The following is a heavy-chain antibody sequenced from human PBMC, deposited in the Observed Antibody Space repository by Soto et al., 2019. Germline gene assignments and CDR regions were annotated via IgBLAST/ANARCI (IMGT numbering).Heavy chain of an antibody. Sequence: PSETLSLTCTVSGGSVSSGSYYWSWIRQPPGKGLEWIGYIYYSGSTNYNPSLKSRVTISVDTSKNQFSLKLSSVTAADTAVYYCARVMVRGVPLFDYWGQGTLVTVS. V-gene: IGHV4-61*01. J-gene: IGHJ4*02. CDR1: GGSVSSGSYY. D-gene: IGHD3-10*01. CDR3: ARVMVRGVPLFDY. CDR2: IYYSGST.